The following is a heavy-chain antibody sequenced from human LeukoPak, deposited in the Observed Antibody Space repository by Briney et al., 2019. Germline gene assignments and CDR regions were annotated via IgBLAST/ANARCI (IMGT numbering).Heavy chain of an antibody. CDR1: GFTFSSYA. Sequence: GGSLRLSCAASGFTFSSYAMNWVRQAPGKGLEWVSSITTGSSYIYYADSVKGRFTISRDNAKNLLHLQMNNHRAEDTAVYYCVRDPAAAGTVWFDPWGQGTLVTVSS. CDR2: ITTGSSYI. J-gene: IGHJ5*02. V-gene: IGHV3-21*01. CDR3: VRDPAAAGTVWFDP. D-gene: IGHD6-13*01.